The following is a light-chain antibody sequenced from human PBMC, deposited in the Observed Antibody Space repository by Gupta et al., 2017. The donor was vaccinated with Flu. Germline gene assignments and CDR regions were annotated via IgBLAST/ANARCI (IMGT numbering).Light chain of an antibody. V-gene: IGLV1-51*02. CDR1: SSNIGNIY. CDR3: GTWDSSLSTVV. J-gene: IGLJ3*02. CDR2: END. Sequence: SSSNIGNIYVSWYQQFPGTAPKLLIYENDRRPSGFPDRFSGSKSGTSATLDITGLQTGDEADYYCGTWDSSLSTVVFGGGTKLTVL.